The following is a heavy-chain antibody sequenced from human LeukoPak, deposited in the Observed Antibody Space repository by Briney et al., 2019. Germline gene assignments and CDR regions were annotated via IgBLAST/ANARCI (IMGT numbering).Heavy chain of an antibody. Sequence: PSETLSLTCTVSGGSISSSSYYWGWIRQPPGKGLEWIGSIYYSGSTYYNPSLKSRVTISVDTSKNQFSLKLSSVTAADTAVYYCARFGNVLRFLEWLNYFDYWGQGTLVTVSS. CDR3: ARFGNVLRFLEWLNYFDY. CDR1: GGSISSSSYY. V-gene: IGHV4-39*01. J-gene: IGHJ4*02. D-gene: IGHD3-3*01. CDR2: IYYSGST.